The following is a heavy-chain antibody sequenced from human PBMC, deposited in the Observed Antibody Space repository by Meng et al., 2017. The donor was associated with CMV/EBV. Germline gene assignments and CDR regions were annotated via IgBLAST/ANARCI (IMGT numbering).Heavy chain of an antibody. CDR2: IYYSGST. J-gene: IGHJ4*02. CDR3: ARAAPDYYDSSGPPDY. D-gene: IGHD3-22*01. Sequence: VQLTESDPGLVKPSQTLSLTCTVSGGSIRSGDYYWSWIRQPPGKGLEWIGYIYYSGSTYYNPSLKSRVTISVDTSKNQFSLKLSSVTAADTAVYYCARAAPDYYDSSGPPDYWGQGTLVTVSS. V-gene: IGHV4-30-4*08. CDR1: GGSIRSGDYY.